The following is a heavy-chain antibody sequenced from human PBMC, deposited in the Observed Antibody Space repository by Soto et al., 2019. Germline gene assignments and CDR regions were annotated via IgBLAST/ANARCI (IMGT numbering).Heavy chain of an antibody. CDR2: IKDGGRT. V-gene: IGHV4-34*01. Sequence: QVQLQQWGAGLLKPSETLSLNCAVNGGSLSGYYWSWIRQPPGKGLEWIGEIKDGGRTNYSPSLKSRATISSDSTNNKFSLRLYSVTAVDTGVYYCARGQEGVVATHWDQGTLVTVSS. CDR1: GGSLSGYY. D-gene: IGHD5-12*01. J-gene: IGHJ4*02. CDR3: ARGQEGVVATH.